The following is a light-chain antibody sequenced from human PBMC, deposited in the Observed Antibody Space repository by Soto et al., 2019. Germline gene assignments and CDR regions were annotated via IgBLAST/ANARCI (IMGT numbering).Light chain of an antibody. CDR2: DAS. V-gene: IGKV1-5*01. CDR3: QQYNSYPWT. CDR1: QSISSW. Sequence: DIQIAKSPSILPAYAGHRLHITHRASQSISSWLAWYQQKPGKAPKLLIYDASNLESGVPSRFSGGGSGTEFSLTISSLQPDDFATYYCQQYNSYPWTFGQGTKVDIK. J-gene: IGKJ1*01.